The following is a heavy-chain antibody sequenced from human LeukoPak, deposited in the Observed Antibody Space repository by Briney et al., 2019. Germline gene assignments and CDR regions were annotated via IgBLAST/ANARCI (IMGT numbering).Heavy chain of an antibody. J-gene: IGHJ4*02. CDR3: ARSKDILTGYCFDY. V-gene: IGHV4-59*01. CDR1: GGSISRYY. CDR2: IYYSGST. Sequence: SETLSLTCTVSGGSISRYYWSWIRQPPGKGLEWVGYIYYSGSTNYNPSLKSRVTISVHTSKNQFSLKLSSVTAADTAVYYCARSKDILTGYCFDYWGQGTLVTVSS. D-gene: IGHD3-9*01.